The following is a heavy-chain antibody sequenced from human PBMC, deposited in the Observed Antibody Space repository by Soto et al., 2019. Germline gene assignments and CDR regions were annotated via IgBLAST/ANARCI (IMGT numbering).Heavy chain of an antibody. V-gene: IGHV1-3*01. CDR3: VRRHVSATGIDWFDP. J-gene: IGHJ5*02. CDR2: INAANGET. CDR1: GYTLTRYG. Sequence: ASVKVSCTASGYTLTRYGIHWVRQATGQRLEWMGWINAANGETKYSPKFQGRVTITRDTSASTAYMELSSLRSEDTAVYYCVRRHVSATGIDWFDPWGQGTLVTVS. D-gene: IGHD6-13*01.